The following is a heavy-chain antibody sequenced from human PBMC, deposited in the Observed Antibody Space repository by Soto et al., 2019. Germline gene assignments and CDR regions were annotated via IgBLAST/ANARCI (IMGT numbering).Heavy chain of an antibody. CDR2: INPSGGST. Sequence: ASVKVSCTASGYTFTSYYMHWVRQAPGQGLEWMGIINPSGGSTSYAQKFQGRVTMTRDTSTSTVYMELSSLRSEDTAVYYCAREGLAYCGGDCYSGVPFGYWGQGTLVTVSS. CDR3: AREGLAYCGGDCYSGVPFGY. V-gene: IGHV1-46*01. CDR1: GYTFTSYY. D-gene: IGHD2-21*02. J-gene: IGHJ4*02.